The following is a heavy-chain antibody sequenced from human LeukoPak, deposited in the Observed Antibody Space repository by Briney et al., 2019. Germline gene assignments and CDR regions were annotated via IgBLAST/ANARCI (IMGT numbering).Heavy chain of an antibody. D-gene: IGHD1-26*01. Sequence: ASVKVSCKASGYTFTSHDINWVRQAPGQGLEWVGWMNPNSGNTGYAHNFQGRVTMTSNTSIATAYMELSSLRSEDTAVYYCARGVWQGSYSHSWYTFDHWGQGILVTVSS. J-gene: IGHJ4*02. CDR2: MNPNSGNT. CDR1: GYTFTSHD. CDR3: ARGVWQGSYSHSWYTFDH. V-gene: IGHV1-8*01.